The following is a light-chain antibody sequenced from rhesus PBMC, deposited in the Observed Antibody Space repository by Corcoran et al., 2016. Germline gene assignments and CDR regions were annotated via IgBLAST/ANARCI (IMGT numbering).Light chain of an antibody. J-gene: IGKJ3*01. CDR1: RNVGSN. CDR2: GAS. V-gene: IGKV3-53*01. Sequence: QVILTQSPATLSLSPGERATLSCRASRNVGSNLAWYQQKPGQAPRLLIYGASSRATGIPDRFSGSGSGKEFTLTITSLEPEDFAVYYCQKYSSSPFTFGPGTKLDIK. CDR3: QKYSSSPFT.